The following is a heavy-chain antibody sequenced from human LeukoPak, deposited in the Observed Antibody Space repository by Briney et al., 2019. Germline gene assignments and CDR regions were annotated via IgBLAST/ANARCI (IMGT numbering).Heavy chain of an antibody. Sequence: PGGSLRLSCAASGFTVSTIHISWVRQAPGKGLEWVSIIYTGGSTQYAESVKGRFTISRDSSRNTFYLQMNSLRAEDTAVYYCVSGTIFGVTITDCWGQGTLVTVSS. V-gene: IGHV3-53*01. D-gene: IGHD3-3*01. CDR2: IYTGGST. J-gene: IGHJ4*02. CDR1: GFTVSTIH. CDR3: VSGTIFGVTITDC.